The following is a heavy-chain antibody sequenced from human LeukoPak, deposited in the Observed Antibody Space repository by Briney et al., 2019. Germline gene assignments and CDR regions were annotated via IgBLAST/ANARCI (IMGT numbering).Heavy chain of an antibody. Sequence: SETLSLTCIVSGGSISRGSYYWNWIRQPAGKGLEWMGRVYNSGSTNYNPSLKSRVTISTDMSKNQFSLKLSSVTAADTAVYYCARLRSSYLLFDYWGQGTLVTVSS. V-gene: IGHV4-61*02. CDR3: ARLRSSYLLFDY. CDR1: GGSISRGSYY. J-gene: IGHJ4*02. D-gene: IGHD6-6*01. CDR2: VYNSGST.